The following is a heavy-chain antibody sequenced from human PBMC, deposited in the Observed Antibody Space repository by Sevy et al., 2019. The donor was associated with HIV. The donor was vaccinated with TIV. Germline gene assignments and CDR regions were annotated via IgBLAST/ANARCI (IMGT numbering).Heavy chain of an antibody. CDR1: EFAFNIHN. CDR2: ISTSSNNI. J-gene: IGHJ4*02. Sequence: GGSLRLSCVASEFAFNIHNMSWVRQAPGQGLAWVSSISTSSNNIYYADSLEGRFTISRDNAKNSLYLQMNSLRAEDTAVYYCARTFSFSWYDYWGQGTLVTVSS. D-gene: IGHD6-13*01. V-gene: IGHV3-21*01. CDR3: ARTFSFSWYDY.